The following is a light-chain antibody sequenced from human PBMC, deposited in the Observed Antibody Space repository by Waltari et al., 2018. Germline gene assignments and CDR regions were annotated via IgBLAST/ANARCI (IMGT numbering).Light chain of an antibody. CDR1: SGAVTSGHY. CDR3: LLSYSGARV. CDR2: DTR. Sequence: QAVVTQEPSLTVSPGGTVTLTCGSSSGAVTSGHYPYWFQQKPGQAPRTLIYDTRNKHSWTPARFSGSLFGGKAALTLSGAQPEDEANYYCLLSYSGARVFGGGTKLTVL. J-gene: IGLJ3*02. V-gene: IGLV7-46*01.